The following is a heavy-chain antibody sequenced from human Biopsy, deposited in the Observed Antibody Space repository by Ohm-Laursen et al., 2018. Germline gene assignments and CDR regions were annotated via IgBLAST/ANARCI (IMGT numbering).Heavy chain of an antibody. J-gene: IGHJ1*01. D-gene: IGHD3-9*01. CDR3: ATKLTGYFHH. CDR2: NIPILGTG. CDR1: GGTFSNYG. Sequence: GASVKVSCKAPGGTFSNYGVNWVRQAPGQGLEWLGGNIPILGTGNYAQKFQDRVTVAADTFTSTATMELRSLRSDDTAMYYCATKLTGYFHHWGQGTLVIVSS. V-gene: IGHV1-69*06.